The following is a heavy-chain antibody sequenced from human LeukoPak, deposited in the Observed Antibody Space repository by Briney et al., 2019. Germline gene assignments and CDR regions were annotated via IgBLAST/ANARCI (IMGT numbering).Heavy chain of an antibody. CDR2: ISGSGGAT. CDR1: GFTFSSYA. J-gene: IGHJ4*02. Sequence: GGSLRLSCAASGFTFSSYAMTWVRQAPGKGLEWVSAISGSGGATYYADSVKGRFTISRDNSKNTLYLQMNSLRAEHTAVYYCAKSTVTTGDWYFDYWGQGTLVTVSS. V-gene: IGHV3-23*01. CDR3: AKSTVTTGDWYFDY. D-gene: IGHD4-17*01.